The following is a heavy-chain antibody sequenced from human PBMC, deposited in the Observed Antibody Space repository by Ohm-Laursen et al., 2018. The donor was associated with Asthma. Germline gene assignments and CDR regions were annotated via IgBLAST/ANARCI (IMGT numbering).Heavy chain of an antibody. CDR2: ISAKNGNT. CDR1: GYTFTDYG. D-gene: IGHD2-2*01. V-gene: IGHV1-18*04. CDR3: ARDPRYCSSTSCFSDCYCYGMDV. J-gene: IGHJ6*02. Sequence: ASVKVSCKASGYTFTDYGISWVRQAPGQGLEWMGWISAKNGNTDFTQKLQGRVTLTTDTSTSTAYMEVSSLRSDDTAVYYCARDPRYCSSTSCFSDCYCYGMDVWGQGTTVTVSS.